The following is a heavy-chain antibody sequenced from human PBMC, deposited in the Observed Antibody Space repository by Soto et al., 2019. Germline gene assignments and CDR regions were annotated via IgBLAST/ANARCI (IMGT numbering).Heavy chain of an antibody. CDR2: ISSSSSYI. J-gene: IGHJ6*03. D-gene: IGHD3-3*01. CDR3: ARESFINYDFWSGPRRYMDV. CDR1: RFTFSSYS. V-gene: IGHV3-21*01. Sequence: PGGCLRLSCAASRFTFSSYSMNWVRQAPGKGLEWVSSISSSSSYIYYADSVKGRFTISRDNAKNSLYLQMNSLRAEDTAVYYCARESFINYDFWSGPRRYMDVWGKGTTVTVSS.